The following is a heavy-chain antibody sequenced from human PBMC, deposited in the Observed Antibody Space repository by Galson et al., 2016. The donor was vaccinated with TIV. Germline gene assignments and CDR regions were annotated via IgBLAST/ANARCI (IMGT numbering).Heavy chain of an antibody. Sequence: QSGAEVKKPGESLRISCKGSGSSFTNYWISWVRQMPGKGLEWMGKIDPSDSYTNYSPAFQGHVSISADKSINTAYLQWSSLKASDTAMYYCAISLGVPGSIKAGGRRDMDVWGQGTTVTVSS. D-gene: IGHD2-2*02. CDR1: GSSFTNYW. CDR3: AISLGVPGSIKAGGRRDMDV. CDR2: IDPSDSYT. J-gene: IGHJ6*02. V-gene: IGHV5-10-1*01.